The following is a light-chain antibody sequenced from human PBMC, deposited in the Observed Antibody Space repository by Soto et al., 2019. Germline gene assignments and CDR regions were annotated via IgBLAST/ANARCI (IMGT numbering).Light chain of an antibody. J-gene: IGKJ1*01. Sequence: DIELTQSPGTLSLSPGKRATLSCRASQSVSSSYLAWYQQKPGQTPRLLIYDASNRATGSPARFSGSGSGTDFTLTISSLEPEDFAVYYCQQRSNWRWTFGQGTKVDIK. V-gene: IGKV3D-20*02. CDR3: QQRSNWRWT. CDR1: QSVSSSY. CDR2: DAS.